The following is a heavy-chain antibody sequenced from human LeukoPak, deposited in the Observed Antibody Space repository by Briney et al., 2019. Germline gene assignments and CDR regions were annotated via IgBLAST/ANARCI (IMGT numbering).Heavy chain of an antibody. V-gene: IGHV3-21*01. Sequence: GGSLRLSCAASGFTFSSYSMNWVRQAPGKGLEWVSSISSSSSSYIYYADSVKGRFTISRDNAKNSLYLQMNSLRAEDTAVYYCARDHNEDALLWFGELIQVNYYYMDVWGKGTTVTVSS. J-gene: IGHJ6*03. CDR3: ARDHNEDALLWFGELIQVNYYYMDV. CDR2: ISSSSSSYI. CDR1: GFTFSSYS. D-gene: IGHD3-10*01.